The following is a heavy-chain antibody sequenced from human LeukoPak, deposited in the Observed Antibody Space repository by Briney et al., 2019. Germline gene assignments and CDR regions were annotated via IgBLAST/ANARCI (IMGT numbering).Heavy chain of an antibody. Sequence: GGSLRLSCVASGFSFGDHYMSWIRQAPGKGLEWVSYITSSGNYMNYADSVRGRFTISRDNAKNTLFLQMNSLRDEDTAVYYCGREARATPDFWGQGTLVTVSS. V-gene: IGHV3-11*01. CDR1: GFSFGDHY. J-gene: IGHJ4*02. CDR2: ITSSGNYM. CDR3: GREARATPDF. D-gene: IGHD4-23*01.